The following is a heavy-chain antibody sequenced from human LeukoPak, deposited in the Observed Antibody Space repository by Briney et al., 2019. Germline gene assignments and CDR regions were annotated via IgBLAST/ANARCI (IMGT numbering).Heavy chain of an antibody. CDR1: GFTFSSYW. V-gene: IGHV3-74*01. J-gene: IGHJ6*03. CDR2: INSDGSST. Sequence: GGSLRLSCAASGFTFSSYWMHWVRQAPGKGLVWVSRINSDGSSTHYADSVKGRFTISRDNAKNTLYLQMNSLRAEDTAVYYCARGGGIVGATYYYYYMDVWGKGTTVTVSS. D-gene: IGHD1-26*01. CDR3: ARGGGIVGATYYYYYMDV.